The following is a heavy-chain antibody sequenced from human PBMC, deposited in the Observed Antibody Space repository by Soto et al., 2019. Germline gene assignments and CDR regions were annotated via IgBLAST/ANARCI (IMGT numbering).Heavy chain of an antibody. CDR3: ARQRVLSTNMFITSFDP. V-gene: IGHV4-39*01. J-gene: IGHJ5*02. CDR2: VYYTETT. Sequence: ETLSLTCSLSGGSINSSDHFWGWIRQTPGKGLEWIGSVYYTETTYYNPSLKSPVTISVETSRNTFSLKVNSVTAADTGIYYCARQRVLSTNMFITSFDPWGQGTLVAVSS. CDR1: GGSINSSDHF. D-gene: IGHD3-10*02.